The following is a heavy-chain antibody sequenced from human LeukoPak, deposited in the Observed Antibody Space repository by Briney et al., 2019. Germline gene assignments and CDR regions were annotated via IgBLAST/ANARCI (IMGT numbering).Heavy chain of an antibody. CDR3: ARGGSDYYDSNGYSTDY. J-gene: IGHJ4*02. CDR1: GGSFSGYY. CDR2: INHSGST. V-gene: IGHV4-34*01. D-gene: IGHD3-22*01. Sequence: SETLSLTCAVYGGSFSGYYWSWIRQPPGKGLEWIGEINHSGSTNYNPSLKSRVTISVDTSKNQFSLKLSSVTAADTAVYYCARGGSDYYDSNGYSTDYWGQGILVTVSS.